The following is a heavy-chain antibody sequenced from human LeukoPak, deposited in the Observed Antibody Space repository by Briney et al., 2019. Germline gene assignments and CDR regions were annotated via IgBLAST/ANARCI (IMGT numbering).Heavy chain of an antibody. V-gene: IGHV3-9*01. CDR2: ISWNSGSI. CDR1: GFTFDDYA. D-gene: IGHD2-8*01. J-gene: IGHJ4*02. CDR3: AKGLGHVLSSEGFDY. Sequence: GGSLRLSCAASGFTFDDYAIHWVRQAPGKGLEWVSGISWNSGSIGYADSVKGRFTISRDNAKKSLYLQMNSLRAEDTALYYCAKGLGHVLSSEGFDYWGQGTLVTVSS.